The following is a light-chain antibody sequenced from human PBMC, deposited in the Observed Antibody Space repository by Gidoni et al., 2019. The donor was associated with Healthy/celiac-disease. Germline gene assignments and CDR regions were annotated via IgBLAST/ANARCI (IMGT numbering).Light chain of an antibody. Sequence: QSALTQPASVSESPGQSITISCTGTSSDVGGYNYVSWYQQHPGKAPKLMIYEVSNRPSGVSNRFSGSKSGNTASLTISGLQAEDEADYYCSSYTSSSTPLFGGGTKLTVL. CDR3: SSYTSSSTPL. CDR2: EVS. CDR1: SSDVGGYNY. V-gene: IGLV2-14*01. J-gene: IGLJ2*01.